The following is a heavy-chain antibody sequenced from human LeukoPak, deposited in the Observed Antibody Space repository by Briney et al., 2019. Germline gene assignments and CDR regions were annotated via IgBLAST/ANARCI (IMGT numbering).Heavy chain of an antibody. CDR1: GFTFSSYE. CDR3: ARDLRSGWSHYYYGMDV. Sequence: GGSLRLSCAASGFTFSSYEMNWVRQAPGKGLEWVSYISSSGSTKYYADSVKGRFTISRDNAKNSLYLQMNSLRAEDTAVYYCARDLRSGWSHYYYGMDVWGQGTTVTVSS. J-gene: IGHJ6*02. V-gene: IGHV3-48*03. D-gene: IGHD6-19*01. CDR2: ISSSGSTK.